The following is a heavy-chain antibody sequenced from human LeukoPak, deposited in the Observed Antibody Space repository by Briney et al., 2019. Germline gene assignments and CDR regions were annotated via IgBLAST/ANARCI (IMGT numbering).Heavy chain of an antibody. CDR1: GFTFSNAW. Sequence: GGSLRLSCAASGFTFSNAWMSWVRQAPGKGLEWVANIKQDGSEKYYVDSVKGRFTISRDNAKNSLYLQMNSLRAEDTAVYYCARQGIVVVPLQKSDYYYYMDVWGKGTTVTISS. D-gene: IGHD2-2*01. CDR2: IKQDGSEK. CDR3: ARQGIVVVPLQKSDYYYYMDV. J-gene: IGHJ6*03. V-gene: IGHV3-7*01.